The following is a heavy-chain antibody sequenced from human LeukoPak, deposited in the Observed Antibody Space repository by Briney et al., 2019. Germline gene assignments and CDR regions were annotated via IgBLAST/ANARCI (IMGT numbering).Heavy chain of an antibody. J-gene: IGHJ5*02. D-gene: IGHD3-16*01. Sequence: ASVKVSCKASGYTFTNYDINWVRQATGQGLEWMGWMNPKTGNTGYAQNFQGRVTMTRDTSESTAYMELSSLRSEDTAMYYCARGPALHKNWVGGRWFDPWGQGTLVTVSS. V-gene: IGHV1-8*01. CDR1: GYTFTNYD. CDR2: MNPKTGNT. CDR3: ARGPALHKNWVGGRWFDP.